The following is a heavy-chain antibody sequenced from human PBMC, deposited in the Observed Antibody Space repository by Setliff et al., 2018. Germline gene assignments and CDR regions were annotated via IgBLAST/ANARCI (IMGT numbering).Heavy chain of an antibody. CDR3: VREGVHSRSSTDYRYYMDV. J-gene: IGHJ6*03. V-gene: IGHV1-69*05. D-gene: IGHD6-6*01. Sequence: GASVKVSCKTSGGTFSTFGIHWVRQAPGQGLVWMGGINPIFGTAHYARKFQGRVTIITDESTSTAYMQLSSLGSEDTAVYYCVREGVHSRSSTDYRYYMDVWGKGTTVTVSS. CDR2: INPIFGTA. CDR1: GGTFSTFG.